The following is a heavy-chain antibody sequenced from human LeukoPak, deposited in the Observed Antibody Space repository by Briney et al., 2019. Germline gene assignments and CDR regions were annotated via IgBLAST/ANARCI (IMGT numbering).Heavy chain of an antibody. Sequence: SVRVSXXXXXDTFXXXYMHWVRQXPGQGREWMGWINPNSGGTNYAQKFQGRVTMTRDTSISTAYMELSRLRSDDTAVYYCARYGDTYYDFWSGYSTFDYWGQGTLVTVSS. CDR3: ARYGDTYYDFWSGYSTFDY. J-gene: IGHJ4*02. V-gene: IGHV1-2*02. CDR2: INPNSGGT. CDR1: XDTFXXXY. D-gene: IGHD3-3*01.